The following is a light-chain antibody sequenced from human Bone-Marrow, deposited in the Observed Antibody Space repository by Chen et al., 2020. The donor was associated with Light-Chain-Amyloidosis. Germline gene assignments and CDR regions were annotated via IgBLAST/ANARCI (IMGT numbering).Light chain of an antibody. CDR1: QSINYK. CDR3: QQYNNWPGT. Sequence: EIVMTQSPATLSVSPVERATLSCRASQSINYKLAWYQHKPGQAPRLLIYGASTRATGIPARFSGSGSGTEFTLTSSSMESEDVAIDYCQQYNNWPGTFGPGTKVDIK. V-gene: IGKV3-15*01. CDR2: GAS. J-gene: IGKJ3*01.